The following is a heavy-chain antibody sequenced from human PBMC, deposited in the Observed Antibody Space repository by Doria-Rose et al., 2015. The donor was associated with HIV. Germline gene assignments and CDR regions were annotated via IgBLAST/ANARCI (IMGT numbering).Heavy chain of an antibody. J-gene: IGHJ4*02. D-gene: IGHD6-13*01. Sequence: QITSKESGPVLVKPTETLTLTCTVSGVSLSSPGMGVSWIRQPPGKALEWLANIFSDDERSYKTSLKSRLTISGGTSKSQVVLTMTDMNPVDTATYYCARIKSSRWYHKYYFDFWGQGTLVIVS. V-gene: IGHV2-26*01. CDR3: ARIKSSRWYHKYYFDF. CDR2: IFSDDER. CDR1: GVSLSSPGMG.